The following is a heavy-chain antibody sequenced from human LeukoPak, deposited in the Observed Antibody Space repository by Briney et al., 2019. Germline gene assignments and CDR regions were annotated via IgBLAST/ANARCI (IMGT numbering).Heavy chain of an antibody. V-gene: IGHV4-39*07. J-gene: IGHJ4*02. CDR2: VFHTGSA. CDR3: AREPNV. CDR1: GGSISGCNYH. Sequence: SETLSLTCTVSGGSISGCNYHWVWIRQPPAKGLEWVGTVFHTGSAYYNPSLSGRTTISVDTTKNQFSLKLTSVTAADTAVYYCAREPNVWGQGTLVTVSS.